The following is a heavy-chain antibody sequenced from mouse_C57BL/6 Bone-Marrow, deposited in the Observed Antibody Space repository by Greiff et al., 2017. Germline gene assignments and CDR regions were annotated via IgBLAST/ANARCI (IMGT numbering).Heavy chain of an antibody. Sequence: EVKLMESGPGLVKPSQSLSLTCSVTGYSITSGYYWNWIRQFPGNKLEWMGYISYDGSNNYNPSLKNRISITRDTSKNQFFLKLNSVTTEDTATYYCARDLTGTGPYFDYWGQGTTLTVSS. CDR2: ISYDGSN. CDR3: ARDLTGTGPYFDY. D-gene: IGHD4-1*01. J-gene: IGHJ2*01. V-gene: IGHV3-6*01. CDR1: GYSITSGYY.